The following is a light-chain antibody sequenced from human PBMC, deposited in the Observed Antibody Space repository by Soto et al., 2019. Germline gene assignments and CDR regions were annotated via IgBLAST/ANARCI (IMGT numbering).Light chain of an antibody. CDR2: DAS. CDR1: QSVSSY. CDR3: QQRRA. J-gene: IGKJ3*01. Sequence: EIVLTQSPATLSLSPGERATLSCRASQSVSSYLAWYQQKPGQAPRLLIYDASNRATGIPARFSGSGSGTDFTLTISSLEPEDSAVYYCQQRRAFGPGTKVDI. V-gene: IGKV3-11*01.